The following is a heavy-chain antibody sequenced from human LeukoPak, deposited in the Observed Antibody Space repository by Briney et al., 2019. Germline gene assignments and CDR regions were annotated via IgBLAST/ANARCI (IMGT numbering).Heavy chain of an antibody. J-gene: IGHJ4*02. D-gene: IGHD3-9*01. CDR3: ATSAGLRYFDWGFDY. V-gene: IGHV1-3*01. CDR1: GYTFTSYA. Sequence: ASVQVSCKASGYTFTSYAMHWVRQAAGQRLEGMGWINAGNGNTKYSQKFQGRVTITRDTSASTAYRELSSLRSEDTAVYYCATSAGLRYFDWGFDYWGQGTLVTVSS. CDR2: INAGNGNT.